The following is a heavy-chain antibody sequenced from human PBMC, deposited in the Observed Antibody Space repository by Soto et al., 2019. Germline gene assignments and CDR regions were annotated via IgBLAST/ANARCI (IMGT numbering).Heavy chain of an antibody. J-gene: IGHJ5*02. CDR2: IYYSGST. CDR1: GGSISSGDYY. V-gene: IGHV4-30-4*01. CDR3: ARASLTIFGVVIVEFNWFDP. Sequence: PSETLSLTCSVSGGSISSGDYYWSWIRQPPGKGLEWIGYIYYSGSTYYNPSLKSRVTISVDTSKNQFSLKLSSVTAADTAVYYCARASLTIFGVVIVEFNWFDPWGQGTLVTVPQ. D-gene: IGHD3-3*01.